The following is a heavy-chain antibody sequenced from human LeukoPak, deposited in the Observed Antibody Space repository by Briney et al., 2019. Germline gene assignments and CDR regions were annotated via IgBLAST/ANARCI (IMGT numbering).Heavy chain of an antibody. CDR2: ISGSGGNT. J-gene: IGHJ4*02. CDR1: GFIFSSYG. CDR3: AKGRSYPDY. D-gene: IGHD1-26*01. V-gene: IGHV3-23*01. Sequence: LTGGSLRLSCAASGFIFSSYGMSWVRQAPGKGLEWVSAISGSGGNTYYADSVKGRFTISRDNSKNTLYLQMNSLRAEDTAVYYCAKGRSYPDYWGQGTLVTVSS.